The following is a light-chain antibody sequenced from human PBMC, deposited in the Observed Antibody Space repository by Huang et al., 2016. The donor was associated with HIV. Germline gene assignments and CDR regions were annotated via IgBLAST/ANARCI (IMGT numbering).Light chain of an antibody. CDR3: QQYYSYRT. J-gene: IGKJ1*01. CDR1: QEINNF. Sequence: AIRMTQSPSSLSASTGDRVNITCRASQEINNFLAWYQQKPGKAPNLLIYAASILETGVPSRFSGSGSGTEFNLSISCLQSEDFATYYCQQYYSYRTFGQGTQVEIK. CDR2: AAS. V-gene: IGKV1-8*01.